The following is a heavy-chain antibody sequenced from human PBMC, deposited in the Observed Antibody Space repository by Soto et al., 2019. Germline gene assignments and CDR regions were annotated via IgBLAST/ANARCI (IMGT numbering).Heavy chain of an antibody. CDR2: ISGSGGST. V-gene: IGHV3-23*01. J-gene: IGHJ4*02. CDR1: GFTFSSYA. CDR3: AKDYDILTGYYIFDY. Sequence: PGGSLRLSCAASGFTFSSYAMSWVRQAPGKGLEWVSAISGSGGSTYYADSVKGRFTISRDNSKNTLYLQMNSLRAEDTAVYYCAKDYDILTGYYIFDYWGQGTLVTVSS. D-gene: IGHD3-9*01.